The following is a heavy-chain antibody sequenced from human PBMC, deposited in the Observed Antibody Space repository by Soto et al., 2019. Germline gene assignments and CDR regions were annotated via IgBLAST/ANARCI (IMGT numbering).Heavy chain of an antibody. J-gene: IGHJ4*02. CDR2: INHSGST. D-gene: IGHD6-19*01. V-gene: IGHV4-34*01. CDR1: GGSFSGYY. Sequence: PSETLSLTCAAYGGSFSGYYWSWIRQPPGKGLEWIGEINHSGSTDYNPSLKSRVTISVDTSKNQFSLKLSSVTAADTAVYYCERGTRGYSSGWYDYWGQGTLVTVSS. CDR3: ERGTRGYSSGWYDY.